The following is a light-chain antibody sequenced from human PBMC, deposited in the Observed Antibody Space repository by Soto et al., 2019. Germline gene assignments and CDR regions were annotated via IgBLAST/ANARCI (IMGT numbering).Light chain of an antibody. Sequence: EIVMTQSPATLSGSPGERATLSCRSSQTVSSNLAWYQQKPGQAPRLLINGASTRAAGIPARFSGSGSGTEFTIAISILLSEAFSVYYGQTYNVLQRFTVGTRTRVAI. V-gene: IGKV3-15*01. J-gene: IGKJ3*01. CDR3: QTYNVLQRFT. CDR2: GAS. CDR1: QTVSSN.